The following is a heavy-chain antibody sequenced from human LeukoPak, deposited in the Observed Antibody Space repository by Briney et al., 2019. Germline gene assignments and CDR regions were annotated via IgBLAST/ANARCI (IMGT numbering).Heavy chain of an antibody. Sequence: ASVKVTCNASGYTFTNYYLHWVRQAPGQGLEWMGWINPNSGATNYQQKFQGRVTMTRGTSISTAYMELSSLRSDDAAVYYCARGAYYTDNDPLHYWGQGAMASVSS. J-gene: IGHJ4*02. CDR1: GYTFTNYY. CDR3: ARGAYYTDNDPLHY. V-gene: IGHV1-2*02. CDR2: INPNSGAT. D-gene: IGHD3-22*01.